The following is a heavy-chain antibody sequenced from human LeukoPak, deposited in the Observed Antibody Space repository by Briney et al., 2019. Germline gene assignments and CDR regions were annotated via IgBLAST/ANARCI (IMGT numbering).Heavy chain of an antibody. CDR2: IYSGGST. Sequence: GGSLRLSCAASGFTVSSNYMSWVRQAPGKGLEWVSVIYSGGSTYYADSVKGRFTISRDNSKNTLYLQMNSLRAEDTAVHYCARVTSGLLWFGSRGYFDYWGQGTLVTVSS. V-gene: IGHV3-66*01. J-gene: IGHJ4*02. CDR3: ARVTSGLLWFGSRGYFDY. CDR1: GFTVSSNY. D-gene: IGHD3-10*01.